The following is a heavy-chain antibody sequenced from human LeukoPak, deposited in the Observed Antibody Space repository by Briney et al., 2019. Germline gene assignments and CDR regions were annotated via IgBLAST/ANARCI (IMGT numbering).Heavy chain of an antibody. J-gene: IGHJ4*02. CDR2: MNPKSGNT. Sequence: ASVKVSCKASGYTFTTSDIIWVRQATGQGLEWMGWMNPKSGNTAYAQKFQGRVTMTRNTSIDTAYLEISSLRPEDTAMYYCARVFGGHEIGFWGQGTQVTVSS. V-gene: IGHV1-8*01. CDR3: ARVFGGHEIGF. D-gene: IGHD5-12*01. CDR1: GYTFTTSD.